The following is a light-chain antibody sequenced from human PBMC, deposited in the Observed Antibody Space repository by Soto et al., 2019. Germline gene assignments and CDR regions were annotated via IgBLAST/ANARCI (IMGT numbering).Light chain of an antibody. CDR2: ATS. CDR1: QTIRSH. V-gene: IGKV1-39*01. CDR3: QHTYRTPLT. J-gene: IGKJ4*01. Sequence: DIQMTQFPLSLSASVGDRVTITCRASQTIRSHLNWYQQKPGEAPKIVIYATSTLQSGVPSRFNGSVSGTDFTLTISSLQPEDFATYYCQHTYRTPLTFGGGTKVEIK.